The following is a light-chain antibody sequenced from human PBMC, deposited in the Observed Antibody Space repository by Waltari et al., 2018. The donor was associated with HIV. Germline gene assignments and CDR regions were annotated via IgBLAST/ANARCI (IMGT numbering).Light chain of an antibody. V-gene: IGLV2-14*03. CDR2: HVS. CDR1: SSDVGGYNY. CDR3: SAYTSSSTRV. J-gene: IGLJ1*01. Sequence: QSALTQPASVSGPPGQSITISCTGTSSDVGGYNYVSWYQQHPGKAPNLMVYHVSNRRSGASKRFSRSKSCNADCLTSSGLHAEDEADYYCSAYTSSSTRVFGSGTKVTVL.